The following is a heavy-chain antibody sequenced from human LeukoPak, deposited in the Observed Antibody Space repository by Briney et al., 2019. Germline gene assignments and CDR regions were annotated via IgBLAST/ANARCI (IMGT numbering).Heavy chain of an antibody. CDR2: ISSSSSYI. CDR3: ARDLVAARGLDY. V-gene: IGHV3-21*01. CDR1: GFTFSSYS. D-gene: IGHD6-6*01. Sequence: PGGSLRLSCAASGFTFSSYSMNWVRQAPGKGLEWVSSISSSSSYIYYADSVKGRFTISRDNAKNSLYLQMNSLRAEDTAVYYCARDLVAARGLDYWGQGTLVTVSS. J-gene: IGHJ4*02.